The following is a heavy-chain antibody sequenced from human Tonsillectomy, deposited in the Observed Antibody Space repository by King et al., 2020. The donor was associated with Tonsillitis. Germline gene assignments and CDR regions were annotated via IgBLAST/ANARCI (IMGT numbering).Heavy chain of an antibody. Sequence: VQLVESGGGLVQPGGSLRLSCAASVFTFSRYARLWVRQAPGKGLEWVSAISGSGGSTCYAVSVKGRFTISRDNSKNTLYLQMNSLRAEDTAVYYCAKDNIVVVVAATPRFDYWGQGTLVTVSS. CDR3: AKDNIVVVVAATPRFDY. D-gene: IGHD2-15*01. J-gene: IGHJ4*02. CDR2: ISGSGGST. CDR1: VFTFSRYA. V-gene: IGHV3-23*04.